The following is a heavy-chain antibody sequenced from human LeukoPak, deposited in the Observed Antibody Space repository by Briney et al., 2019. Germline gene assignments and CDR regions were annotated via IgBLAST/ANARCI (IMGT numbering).Heavy chain of an antibody. Sequence: GASVKVSCKASGYTFTSYGISWVRQAPGQGLEWMGRIIPILGIANYAQKFQGRVTITADKSTSTAYMELSSLRSEDTAVYYCARDGVATTRDAFDIWGQGTMVTVSS. J-gene: IGHJ3*02. CDR1: GYTFTSYG. V-gene: IGHV1-69*04. D-gene: IGHD5-12*01. CDR2: IIPILGIA. CDR3: ARDGVATTRDAFDI.